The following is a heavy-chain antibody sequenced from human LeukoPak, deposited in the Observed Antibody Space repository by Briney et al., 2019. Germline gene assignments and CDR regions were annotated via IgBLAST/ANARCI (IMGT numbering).Heavy chain of an antibody. CDR3: ARSLTGTPYGMDV. V-gene: IGHV1-69*04. CDR2: ITPILGIA. CDR1: GGTFSSYA. Sequence: SVKVSCKASGGTFSSYAISWVRQAPGQGLEWMGRITPILGIANYAQKFQGRVTITADKSTSTAYMELSSLRSEDTAVYYCARSLTGTPYGMDVWGQGTTVTVSS. J-gene: IGHJ6*02. D-gene: IGHD1-20*01.